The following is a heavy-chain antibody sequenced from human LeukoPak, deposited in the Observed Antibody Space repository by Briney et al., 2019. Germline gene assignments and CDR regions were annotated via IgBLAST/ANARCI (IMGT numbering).Heavy chain of an antibody. Sequence: GGSLRLSCAASGFTFSSYSMNWVRQAPGKGLEWVSYISSSSSTIYYADSVKGRFTISRDNAKNSLYLQMNSLRVEDTAVYYCARGVVVVVAATYNWFDPWGQGTLVTVSS. D-gene: IGHD2-15*01. CDR2: ISSSSSTI. CDR1: GFTFSSYS. J-gene: IGHJ5*02. V-gene: IGHV3-48*01. CDR3: ARGVVVVVAATYNWFDP.